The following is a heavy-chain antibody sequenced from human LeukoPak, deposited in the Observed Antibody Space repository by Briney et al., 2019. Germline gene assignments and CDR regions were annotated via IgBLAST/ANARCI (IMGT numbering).Heavy chain of an antibody. CDR2: ISGSGGST. V-gene: IGHV3-23*01. CDR1: GFTISSYA. CDR3: AKSVDNWGLIWFAP. D-gene: IGHD7-27*01. J-gene: IGHJ5*02. Sequence: QTGGSLRLSCAASGFTISSYAMSWVRQAPGKGLEWVSAISGSGGSTYYADSVKGRFTISRDNSKNTLYLQMNSLRAEDTAVYYCAKSVDNWGLIWFAPWGQGTLVTVSS.